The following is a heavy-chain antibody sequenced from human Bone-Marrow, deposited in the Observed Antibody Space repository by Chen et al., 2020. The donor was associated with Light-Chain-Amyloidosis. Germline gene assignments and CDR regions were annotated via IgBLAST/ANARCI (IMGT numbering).Heavy chain of an antibody. Sequence: GPGLVKPSGTLSLTCAVSGDSLSSSHWWSWVRQPPGKGLGWIGEIYHSGSTNYNPSLKSRVTISVDKSKNQFSLNLSSVTAADTAVYYCARAWGSSSGSLEYWGQGTLVTVSS. V-gene: IGHV4-4*02. CDR1: GDSLSSSHW. D-gene: IGHD6-19*01. CDR3: ARAWGSSSGSLEY. J-gene: IGHJ4*02. CDR2: IYHSGST.